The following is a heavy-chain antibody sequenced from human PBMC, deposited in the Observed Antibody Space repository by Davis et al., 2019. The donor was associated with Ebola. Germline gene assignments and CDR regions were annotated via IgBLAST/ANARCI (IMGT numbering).Heavy chain of an antibody. CDR2: IKTDGSMT. CDR1: GFTFSSSG. D-gene: IGHD3-3*01. CDR3: AREGRIFGCDY. V-gene: IGHV3-74*01. J-gene: IGHJ4*02. Sequence: HTGGSLRLSCAASGFTFSSSGMPWVRQAPGKGLVWVSRIKTDGSMTGYGDSVQGRFTISRDNAKNTLYLQMNDLRAEDTAVYYCAREGRIFGCDYWGQGALVTVSS.